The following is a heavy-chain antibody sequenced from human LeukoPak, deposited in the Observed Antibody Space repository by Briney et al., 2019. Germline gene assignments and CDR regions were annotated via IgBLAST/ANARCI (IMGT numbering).Heavy chain of an antibody. D-gene: IGHD5-18*01. CDR2: INPNSGGT. J-gene: IGHJ6*02. V-gene: IGHV1-2*04. CDR1: GYTFTGYY. CDR3: ARDGLSYGLNYYYYGMDV. Sequence: ASVKVPCKASGYTFTGYYMHWVRQAPGQGLEWMGWINPNSGGTNYAQKFQGWVTMTRDTSISTAYMELSRLRSDDTAVYYCARDGLSYGLNYYYYGMDVWGQGTTVTVSS.